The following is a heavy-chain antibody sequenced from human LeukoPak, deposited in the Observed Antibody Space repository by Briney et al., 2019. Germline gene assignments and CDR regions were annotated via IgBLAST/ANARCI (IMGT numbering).Heavy chain of an antibody. CDR1: GFTFGDYA. CDR2: IRSKAYSGTT. CDR3: TRFPRPGYCSSTSCPRNYYYYMDV. D-gene: IGHD2-2*01. V-gene: IGHV3-49*04. J-gene: IGHJ6*03. Sequence: GGSLRLSCTASGFTFGDYAMSWVRQAPGKGLEWVGFIRSKAYSGTTEYAASVKGRFTISRDDSKSIAYLQMNSLKTEDTAVYYCTRFPRPGYCSSTSCPRNYYYYMDVWGKGTTVTVSS.